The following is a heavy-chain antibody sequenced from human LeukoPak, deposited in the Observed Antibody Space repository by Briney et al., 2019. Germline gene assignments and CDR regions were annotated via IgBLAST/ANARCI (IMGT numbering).Heavy chain of an antibody. CDR1: GFTFSDYY. Sequence: PGGSLRLSCAASGFTFSDYYMIWLRQAPGKGLEGRSYISSSGRNISYADSVKGRFTISRDNGEKSLYLQMNSLTDEDTAVYYCARDLGSGWYLDYWGQGTLLTVSS. J-gene: IGHJ4*02. D-gene: IGHD6-19*01. CDR2: ISSSGRNI. CDR3: ARDLGSGWYLDY. V-gene: IGHV3-11*04.